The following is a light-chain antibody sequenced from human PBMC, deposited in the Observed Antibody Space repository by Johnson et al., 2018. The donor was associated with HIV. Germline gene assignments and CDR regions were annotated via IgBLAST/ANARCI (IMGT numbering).Light chain of an antibody. J-gene: IGLJ1*01. CDR1: SSNIGNNY. V-gene: IGLV1-51*02. CDR3: GTWDTSLGAQYV. CDR2: ENN. Sequence: QAVLTQPPSVSAAPGQKVTISCSGSSSNIGNNYVSWYQQLPGTAPKLLIYENNKRPSGIPDRFSGSKSGTSATLGITGLQTGAEADYYCGTWDTSLGAQYVFGSGTKVTVL.